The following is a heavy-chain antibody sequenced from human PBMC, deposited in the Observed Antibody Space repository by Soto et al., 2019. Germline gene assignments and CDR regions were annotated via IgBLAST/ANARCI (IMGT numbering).Heavy chain of an antibody. CDR2: VSGVGGDT. J-gene: IGHJ4*02. Sequence: EVQLLESGGGLVQPGGSLRLSCAASGFTFSSYAMNWVRQAPGKGLEWVSAVSGVGGDTYYADSVKGRFTISRDNSKNTLFLQMNGLRVEDTAVYYCARRSTSCCQNFDCWGQGTLVTVSS. CDR1: GFTFSSYA. V-gene: IGHV3-23*01. D-gene: IGHD2-2*01. CDR3: ARRSTSCCQNFDC.